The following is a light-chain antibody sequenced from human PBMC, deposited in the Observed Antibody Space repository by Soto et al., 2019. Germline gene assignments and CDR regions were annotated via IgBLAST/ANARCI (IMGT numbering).Light chain of an antibody. CDR3: SSYTSNSTL. CDR2: DVT. J-gene: IGLJ3*02. CDR1: SSDVGGYNS. V-gene: IGLV2-14*03. Sequence: QSVLTQPASVSGSPGQSITISCTGTSSDVGGYNSVSWYQQHPGKAPKLMLIDVTNRPSGVSNRFSGSKSGNTASLTISGLQAEDEADDYCSSYTSNSTLFAGGTKLTVL.